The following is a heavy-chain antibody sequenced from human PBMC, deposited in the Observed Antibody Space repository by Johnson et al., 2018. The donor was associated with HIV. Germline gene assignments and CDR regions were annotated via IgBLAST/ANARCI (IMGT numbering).Heavy chain of an antibody. CDR3: AKATTGSDAFDI. D-gene: IGHD1-1*01. Sequence: HVQLVESGGGLVQPGRSLRLSCAASGFTFSSYAMHWVRQAPGKGLEWVAVISYDGSNKYYADSVKGRFTISRDNSKNTLYLQMNSLRAEDTAVYYCAKATTGSDAFDIWGQGTMVTVSS. J-gene: IGHJ3*02. CDR2: ISYDGSNK. V-gene: IGHV3-30-3*01. CDR1: GFTFSSYA.